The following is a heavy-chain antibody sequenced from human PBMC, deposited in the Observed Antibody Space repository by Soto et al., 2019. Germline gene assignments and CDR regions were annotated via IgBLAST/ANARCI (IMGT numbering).Heavy chain of an antibody. J-gene: IGHJ3*02. CDR2: IYYSGST. V-gene: IGHV4-39*01. D-gene: IGHD2-15*01. Sequence: PSETLSLTXTVSGGSISSSSYYWGWIRQPPGKGLEWIGSIYYSGSTYYNPSLKSRVTISVDTSKNQFSLKLSSVTAADTAVYYCARNVVVVVAATPWIYAFDIWGQGTMVTVSS. CDR3: ARNVVVVVAATPWIYAFDI. CDR1: GGSISSSSYY.